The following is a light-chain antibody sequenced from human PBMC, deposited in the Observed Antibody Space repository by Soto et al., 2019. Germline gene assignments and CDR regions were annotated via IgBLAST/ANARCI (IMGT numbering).Light chain of an antibody. CDR1: QSISSY. V-gene: IGKV1-39*01. Sequence: DIQMTQSPSSLSASVGDRVTITCRASQSISSYLNWYQQKPGNVPKLLIYRASRLQSGVPSRFSGSGYGTDFTLTISSLQPEDFATYYCQQSYSALFTFGPGTKVDIK. J-gene: IGKJ3*01. CDR3: QQSYSALFT. CDR2: RAS.